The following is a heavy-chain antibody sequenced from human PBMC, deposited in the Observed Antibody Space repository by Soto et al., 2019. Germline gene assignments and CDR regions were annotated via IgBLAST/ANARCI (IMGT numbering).Heavy chain of an antibody. CDR1: GFTFSSYG. D-gene: IGHD6-6*01. Sequence: PGGSLRLSCAASGFTFSSYGMHWVRQAPGKGLEWVAVISYDGSNKYYADSVKGRFTISRDNSKNTLYLQMNSLRAEDTAVYYCAKGEISFVIYYYYMDVWGKGTTVTVSS. J-gene: IGHJ6*03. CDR2: ISYDGSNK. CDR3: AKGEISFVIYYYYMDV. V-gene: IGHV3-30*18.